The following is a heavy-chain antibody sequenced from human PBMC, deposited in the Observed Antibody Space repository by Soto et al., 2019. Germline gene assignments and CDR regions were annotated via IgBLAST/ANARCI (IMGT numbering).Heavy chain of an antibody. Sequence: PGGALRLSCADSGVTFSSFALSWGRQAPGKGLEWVSAISGSGDGTDYADSVKGRFTISRDNSKNTLYLQMNSLRAEDTAVYYCAGPGYSSQDYWGQGALVPVYS. CDR1: GVTFSSFA. J-gene: IGHJ4*02. CDR2: ISGSGDGT. CDR3: AGPGYSSQDY. D-gene: IGHD5-18*01. V-gene: IGHV3-23*01.